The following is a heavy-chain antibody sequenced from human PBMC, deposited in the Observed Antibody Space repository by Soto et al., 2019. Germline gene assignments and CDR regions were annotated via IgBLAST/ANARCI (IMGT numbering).Heavy chain of an antibody. V-gene: IGHV4-59*11. CDR1: GGTISRHY. Sequence: QVQLQESGPGLVKLSETLSLTCTVSGGTISRHYWSWMRQPPGKGLEWIGYMYNTGSTVYNPSFKSRVIISVDTSKNQFSLKLNSVTAADTAVYYCARDLWGYCGTDCYPLDVWGQGTTVTVSS. D-gene: IGHD2-21*02. CDR2: MYNTGST. J-gene: IGHJ6*02. CDR3: ARDLWGYCGTDCYPLDV.